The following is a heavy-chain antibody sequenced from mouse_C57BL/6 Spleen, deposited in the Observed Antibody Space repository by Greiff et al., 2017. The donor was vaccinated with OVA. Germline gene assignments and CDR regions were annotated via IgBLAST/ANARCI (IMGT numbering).Heavy chain of an antibody. J-gene: IGHJ1*03. CDR1: GYTFTDYY. Sequence: EVQLQQSGPELVKPGASVKISCKASGYTFTDYYMNWVKQSHGKSLEWIGDINPNNGGTSYNQKFKGKATLTVDKSSSTAYMELRSLTSEDSAVYYCARRELYWYFEVGGTGTTVTVSS. CDR2: INPNNGGT. V-gene: IGHV1-26*01. CDR3: ARRELYWYFEV.